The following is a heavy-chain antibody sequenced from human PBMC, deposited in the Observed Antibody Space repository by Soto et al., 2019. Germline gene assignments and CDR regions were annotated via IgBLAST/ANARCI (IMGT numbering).Heavy chain of an antibody. Sequence: QVQLVESGGGVVQPGRSLGLSCAASGFTFNTYGVHWVRQAPGKGLEWVAAISYDDVNKYYADSVKGRFTISRDNSKNTLYVQMNSLKPEDTAVYYCARSPQPTRGIHWYFDFWGRGILVAVSS. V-gene: IGHV3-30*03. D-gene: IGHD2-2*01. CDR2: ISYDDVNK. CDR1: GFTFNTYG. J-gene: IGHJ2*01. CDR3: ARSPQPTRGIHWYFDF.